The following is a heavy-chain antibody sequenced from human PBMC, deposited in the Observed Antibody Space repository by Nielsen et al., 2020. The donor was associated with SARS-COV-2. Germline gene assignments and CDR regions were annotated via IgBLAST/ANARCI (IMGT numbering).Heavy chain of an antibody. CDR1: GFTFSSYS. V-gene: IGHV3-21*04. CDR3: ARDLYYYGMDV. CDR2: ISSSSSYI. Sequence: GILKISCAASGFTFSSYSMNWVRQAPGKGLEWVSSISSSSSYIYYADSVKGRFTISRDNSKNTLYLQMNSLRAEDTAVYYCARDLYYYGMDVWGQGTTVTVSS. J-gene: IGHJ6*02.